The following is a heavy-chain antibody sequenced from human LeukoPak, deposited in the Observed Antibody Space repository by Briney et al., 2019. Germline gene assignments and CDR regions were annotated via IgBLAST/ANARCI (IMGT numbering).Heavy chain of an antibody. V-gene: IGHV5-10-1*01. Sequence: GESLRISCKVSGYSFPSYWITWVRQVPGKGLEWMGRIAPSDSYTNYNPSFEGHVTMSVEKSITTVYLQWSSLKASDTAMYYCVRQPPGVYDTTPNWFHPWGQGTLVTVSS. CDR2: IAPSDSYT. J-gene: IGHJ5*02. D-gene: IGHD3-22*01. CDR1: GYSFPSYW. CDR3: VRQPPGVYDTTPNWFHP.